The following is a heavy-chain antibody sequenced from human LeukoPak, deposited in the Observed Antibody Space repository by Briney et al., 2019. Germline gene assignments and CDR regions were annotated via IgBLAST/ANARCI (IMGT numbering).Heavy chain of an antibody. CDR3: AKVAKYYYGSEIYYFFEH. Sequence: GGSLRLSCAASGFTFTTYWMSWVRQAPGKGLEWVANINQDGTEKYSVDSVKGRFTVSRDNAKNSLSLQMNSLRVEDTAIYYCAKVAKYYYGSEIYYFFEHWGQGTPVTASS. CDR1: GFTFTTYW. J-gene: IGHJ4*02. CDR2: INQDGTEK. V-gene: IGHV3-7*01. D-gene: IGHD3-10*01.